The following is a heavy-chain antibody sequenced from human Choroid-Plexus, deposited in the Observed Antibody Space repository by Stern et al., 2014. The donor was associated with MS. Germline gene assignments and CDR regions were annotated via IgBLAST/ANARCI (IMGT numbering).Heavy chain of an antibody. V-gene: IGHV3-30*18. CDR1: GFTFGSSA. Sequence: DQLVESGGGVVQPGRTLRLSCVASGFTFGSSAMHWVRQAPGKGLEWVEGVSYDGSNKYYADSVKGRFTISRDNSQNTLYMQMSSLRPEDTAVYYCAKDRQYLTYFFDHWGQGSLVTVSS. CDR2: VSYDGSNK. J-gene: IGHJ5*02. D-gene: IGHD2/OR15-2a*01. CDR3: AKDRQYLTYFFDH.